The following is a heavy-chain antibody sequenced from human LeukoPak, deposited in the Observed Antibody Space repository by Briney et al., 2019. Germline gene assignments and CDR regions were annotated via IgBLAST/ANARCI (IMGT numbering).Heavy chain of an antibody. Sequence: SETLSLTCTVSGGSISSYYWSWIRQPPGKGLEWIGYIYYSGSTNYNPSLKSRVTISVDTSKNQFSLRLSSVTAADTAVYYCARGAAGYSYGWGQGTLVTVSS. J-gene: IGHJ4*02. CDR3: ARGAAGYSYG. CDR1: GGSISSYY. CDR2: IYYSGST. D-gene: IGHD5-18*01. V-gene: IGHV4-59*01.